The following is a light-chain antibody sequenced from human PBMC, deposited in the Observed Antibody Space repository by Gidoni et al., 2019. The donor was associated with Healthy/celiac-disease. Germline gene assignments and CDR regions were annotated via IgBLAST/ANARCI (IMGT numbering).Light chain of an antibody. CDR1: SGHSSYI. CDR2: LEGSGSY. J-gene: IGLJ3*02. V-gene: IGLV4-60*02. CDR3: ETWDSNTRV. Sequence: QPVLTQSSSASSSLVSSVMLTCTLSSGHSSYIIAWHQQQPGKAPRYLMKLEGSGSYNKGSGVPDRFSGSSSGADRYLTISNLQFEDEADYYCETWDSNTRVFGGGTKLTVL.